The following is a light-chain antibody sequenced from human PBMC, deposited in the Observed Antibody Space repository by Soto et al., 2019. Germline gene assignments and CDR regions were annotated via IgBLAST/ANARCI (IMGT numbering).Light chain of an antibody. Sequence: EIVLTQSPATLSLSPGERATLSCRATQDVSRYLAWYQHKPGQSPRLLIYDASNRATGIPARFSGSGSGTEFTLTISSLQSEDFAVYYCHQYNHWLTWTFGQGTKVDI. CDR3: HQYNHWLTWT. CDR1: QDVSRY. CDR2: DAS. J-gene: IGKJ1*01. V-gene: IGKV3-11*01.